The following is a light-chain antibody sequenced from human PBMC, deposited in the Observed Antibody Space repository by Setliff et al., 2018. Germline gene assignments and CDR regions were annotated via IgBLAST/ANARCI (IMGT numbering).Light chain of an antibody. Sequence: QSALTQPPSASGSPGQSVTISCTGTSSDVGGYNYVSWYQQHPGKAPKLMIYDVSKRPPGVSNRFSGSKSGNTASLTISGLQAEDEADYYCSSYTSSSTPYVFGTGTKVTVL. CDR2: DVS. CDR3: SSYTSSSTPYV. CDR1: SSDVGGYNY. J-gene: IGLJ1*01. V-gene: IGLV2-14*01.